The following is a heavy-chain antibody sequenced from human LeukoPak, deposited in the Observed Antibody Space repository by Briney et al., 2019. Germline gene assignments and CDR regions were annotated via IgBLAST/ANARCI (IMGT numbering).Heavy chain of an antibody. D-gene: IGHD6-13*01. J-gene: IGHJ1*01. CDR1: GYTFTSYG. CDR2: ISAYNGNT. Sequence: ASVKVSCKASGYTFTSYGISWVRQAPGQGLEWMGWISAYNGNTNCAQKLQGRVTMTTDTSTSTAYMELRSLRSDDTAVYYCARAPYSSSSEYFQHWGQGTLVTVSS. CDR3: ARAPYSSSSEYFQH. V-gene: IGHV1-18*01.